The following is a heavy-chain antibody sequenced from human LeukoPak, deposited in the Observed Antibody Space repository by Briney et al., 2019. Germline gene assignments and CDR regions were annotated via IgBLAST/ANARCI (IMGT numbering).Heavy chain of an antibody. D-gene: IGHD6-6*01. V-gene: IGHV3-30*02. CDR2: IRYDVSNK. J-gene: IGHJ4*02. Sequence: PGGSLRLSCAASGFIFRNYAMHCGPQAPRKGLECGTFIRYDVSNKYYAESSKGRFTISIDNSKNTLYLQMNSLRAEETAVYYCAKAIHSSSSGVVDYWGQGTLVTVSS. CDR1: GFIFRNYA. CDR3: AKAIHSSSSGVVDY.